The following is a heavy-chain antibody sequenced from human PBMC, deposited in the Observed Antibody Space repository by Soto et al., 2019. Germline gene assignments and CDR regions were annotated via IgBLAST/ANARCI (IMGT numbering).Heavy chain of an antibody. CDR3: ARDSSSSWYMERWFDP. CDR2: IYYSVST. Sequence: SETLSLTCTVSGGSISSYYWSWIRQPPGKGLEWIGYIYYSVSTNYSPSLKSRVTISVDTSKNQFSLKLSSVTAADTAVYYCARDSSSSWYMERWFDPWGQGTLVTVSS. CDR1: GGSISSYY. V-gene: IGHV4-59*01. J-gene: IGHJ5*02. D-gene: IGHD6-13*01.